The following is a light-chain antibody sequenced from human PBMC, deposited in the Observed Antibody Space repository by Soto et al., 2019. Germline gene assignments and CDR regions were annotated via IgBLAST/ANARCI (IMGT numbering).Light chain of an antibody. Sequence: DIVMTQSPDSLVVSLGERATINCKSSQSVLYSSNNQNYLAWYQQKPGQPPKLLLYWASTRESGVPDRFSGSGSGTDFTLTISSPQAEDVAVYYCQQYYKTPLTFGGGTKVEIK. CDR2: WAS. CDR1: QSVLYSSNNQNY. V-gene: IGKV4-1*01. J-gene: IGKJ4*01. CDR3: QQYYKTPLT.